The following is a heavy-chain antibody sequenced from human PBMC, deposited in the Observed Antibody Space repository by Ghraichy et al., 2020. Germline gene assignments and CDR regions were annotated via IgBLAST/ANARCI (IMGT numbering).Heavy chain of an antibody. CDR1: GFTLSNYA. Sequence: GGSLRLSCAVSGFTLSNYAMSWVRQVPGKGLEWVSGITDNGATTYHADSVKGRFTISRDISKNTVYLQMNSLRDEDTAVYYCAKDFGDCSGGRCYAKPLEYWGQGTLVTVSS. CDR3: AKDFGDCSGGRCYAKPLEY. J-gene: IGHJ4*02. D-gene: IGHD2-15*01. CDR2: ITDNGATT. V-gene: IGHV3-23*01.